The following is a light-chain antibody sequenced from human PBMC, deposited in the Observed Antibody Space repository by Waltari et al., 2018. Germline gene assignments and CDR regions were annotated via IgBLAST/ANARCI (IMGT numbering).Light chain of an antibody. CDR2: AAA. Sequence: DIQMTQSPSSLSASVGDRVTITCRASQDISKYLAWFQQKPGKAPKSLTHAAANLQSGVPSKFSGSGSGTDFTLTISRLQPEDFATYYCQQYYTYPYTFGQGTKLEIK. CDR1: QDISKY. V-gene: IGKV1-16*02. CDR3: QQYYTYPYT. J-gene: IGKJ2*01.